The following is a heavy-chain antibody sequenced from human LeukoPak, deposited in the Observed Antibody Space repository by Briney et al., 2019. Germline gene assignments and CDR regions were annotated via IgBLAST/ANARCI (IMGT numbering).Heavy chain of an antibody. J-gene: IGHJ4*02. V-gene: IGHV3-21*01. CDR2: ISSSSSYI. CDR3: ARDPPLGYCSGGSCSDDY. CDR1: GFTVSRNF. D-gene: IGHD2-15*01. Sequence: PGGSLRLSCAASGFTVSRNFMTWVRQAPGKGLEWVSSISSSSSYIYYADSVKGRFTISRDNAKNSLYLQMNSLRAEDTAVYYCARDPPLGYCSGGSCSDDYWGQGTPVTVSS.